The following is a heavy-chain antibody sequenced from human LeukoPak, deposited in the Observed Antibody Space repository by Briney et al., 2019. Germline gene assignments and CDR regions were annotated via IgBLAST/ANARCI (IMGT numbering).Heavy chain of an antibody. Sequence: GGSLRLSCAASGFTFSSYWMSWVRQAPGKGLEWVANIKQDGSEKYYVDSVKGRFTISRDNAKNSLYLQMNSLRAEDTAVYYCARAVLTHGITIFGVVEQYYFDYWGQGPLVTVSS. J-gene: IGHJ4*02. D-gene: IGHD3-3*01. CDR1: GFTFSSYW. CDR2: IKQDGSEK. CDR3: ARAVLTHGITIFGVVEQYYFDY. V-gene: IGHV3-7*01.